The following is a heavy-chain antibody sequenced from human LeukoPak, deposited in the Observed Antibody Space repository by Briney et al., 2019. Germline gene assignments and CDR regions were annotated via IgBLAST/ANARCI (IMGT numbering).Heavy chain of an antibody. Sequence: PGGSLRLSCAASGFTFSSYWMSWVRQAPGKGLEWVSSISSSSSYIYYADSVKGRFTISRDNAKNSLYLQMNSLRAEDTAVYYCARGSGYSYGFRAYNWFDPWGQGTLVTVSS. J-gene: IGHJ5*02. CDR2: ISSSSSYI. CDR3: ARGSGYSYGFRAYNWFDP. CDR1: GFTFSSYW. D-gene: IGHD5-18*01. V-gene: IGHV3-21*01.